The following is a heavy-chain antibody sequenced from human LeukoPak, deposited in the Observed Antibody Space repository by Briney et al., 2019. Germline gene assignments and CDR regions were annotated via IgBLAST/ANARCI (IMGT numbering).Heavy chain of an antibody. Sequence: ASVKVSCKASGYTFTGYYIHWVRQAPGQGLEWMGWINPNSGGTNYAQKFQGRVTMTRDTSISTAYMELSRLRSDDTAVYYCARDGDSSGYYYGYYYYYYMDVWGKGTTVTVSS. CDR1: GYTFTGYY. CDR3: ARDGDSSGYYYGYYYYYYMDV. J-gene: IGHJ6*03. V-gene: IGHV1-2*02. D-gene: IGHD3-22*01. CDR2: INPNSGGT.